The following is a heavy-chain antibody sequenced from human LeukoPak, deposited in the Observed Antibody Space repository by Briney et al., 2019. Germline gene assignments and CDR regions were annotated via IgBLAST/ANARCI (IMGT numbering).Heavy chain of an antibody. CDR1: GYTLTELS. Sequence: PVASVKVSCKVSGYTLTELSMHWVRQAPGKGLEWMRGFDPEDGETIYAQKFQGRVTMTEDTSTDTAYMELSSLRSADTAVYYCATNGGNSDAFDIWGQGTMVTVSS. CDR2: FDPEDGET. D-gene: IGHD4-23*01. V-gene: IGHV1-24*01. CDR3: ATNGGNSDAFDI. J-gene: IGHJ3*02.